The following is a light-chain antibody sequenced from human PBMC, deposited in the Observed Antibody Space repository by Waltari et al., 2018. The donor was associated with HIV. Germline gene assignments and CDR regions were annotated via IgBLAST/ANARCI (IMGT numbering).Light chain of an antibody. V-gene: IGLV2-8*01. J-gene: IGLJ3*02. CDR3: SSYAGSNNWV. CDR2: EVS. Sequence: QSALTQPPSASGSPGQSVTISCTGTSSDVGGYNYVSWYQQHPGKAPKLMIYEVSKRPSGVPDRFSGSKSGNTASLTVSGLQAEDEADYYFSSYAGSNNWVFGGGTKLIVL. CDR1: SSDVGGYNY.